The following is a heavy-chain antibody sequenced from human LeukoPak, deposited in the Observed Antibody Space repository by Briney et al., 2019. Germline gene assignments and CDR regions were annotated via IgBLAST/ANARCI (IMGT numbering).Heavy chain of an antibody. CDR2: IKHSVRT. CDR1: GGSFSGYY. Sequence: PSETLSLTCAVYGGSFSGYYWSWVRQPPGKGREGRGEIKHSVRTNNNTSTRSRGTISVETSKKQCSWTLSSGAAGDTAGEYFARHARSWYPNWFVPWGQGTLVTVSS. V-gene: IGHV4-34*04. CDR3: ARHARSWYPNWFVP. D-gene: IGHD6-13*01. J-gene: IGHJ5*02.